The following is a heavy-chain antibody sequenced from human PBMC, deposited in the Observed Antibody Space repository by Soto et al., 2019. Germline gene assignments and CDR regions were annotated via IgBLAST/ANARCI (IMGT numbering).Heavy chain of an antibody. V-gene: IGHV3-74*01. J-gene: IGHJ4*02. Sequence: GGSLRLSCAASGFTFSSYWMHWVRQAPGKGLVWVSRINSDGSSTSYADSVKGRFTISRDNAKNTLYLQMNSLRAEDTAVYYCARGQEDIVVVPAAMLDYWGQGTLVTVSS. CDR1: GFTFSSYW. D-gene: IGHD2-2*01. CDR3: ARGQEDIVVVPAAMLDY. CDR2: INSDGSST.